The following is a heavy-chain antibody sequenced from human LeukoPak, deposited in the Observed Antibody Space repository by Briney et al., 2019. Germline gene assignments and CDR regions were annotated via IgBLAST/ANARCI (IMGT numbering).Heavy chain of an antibody. V-gene: IGHV3-30*04. CDR3: ARDYYGSGSFDTGVEY. CDR2: ISYDGNRK. J-gene: IGHJ4*02. CDR1: GFIFRNYV. D-gene: IGHD3-10*01. Sequence: PGGSLRLSCAAYGFIFRNYVMHWVRQAPGKGLEWMTMISYDGNRKYYADSVKGRFTISRDNSDNTLYLQMNSLKTEDTAVYFCARDYYGSGSFDTGVEYWGQGTLVTVAS.